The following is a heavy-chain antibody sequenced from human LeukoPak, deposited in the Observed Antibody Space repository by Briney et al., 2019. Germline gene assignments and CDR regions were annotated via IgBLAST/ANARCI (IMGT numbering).Heavy chain of an antibody. J-gene: IGHJ4*02. D-gene: IGHD4-17*01. Sequence: SETLSLTCTVSGGSISSYYWSWIRQPPGKGLEWIGYIYYSGSTNYNPSLKSRVTISVDTSKNQFSLKLSSVTAADTAVYYCARDYGDYGFDYWGQGTLVTVSS. V-gene: IGHV4-59*01. CDR1: GGSISSYY. CDR2: IYYSGST. CDR3: ARDYGDYGFDY.